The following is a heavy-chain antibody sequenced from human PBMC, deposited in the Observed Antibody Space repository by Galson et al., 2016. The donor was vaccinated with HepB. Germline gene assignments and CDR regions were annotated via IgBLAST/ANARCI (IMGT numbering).Heavy chain of an antibody. CDR1: GYSFTSYY. Sequence: SVKVSCKVSGYSFTSYYMHWVRQAPGQGLEWMGIINPSGGTARYAQKFQGRVTMTSDTSTSTVYMEGSSLRSDDTAGYYCARVQGRGFIMLNFWGQGTLGTVSS. J-gene: IGHJ1*01. CDR3: ARVQGRGFIMLNF. V-gene: IGHV1-46*01. CDR2: INPSGGTA. D-gene: IGHD3-10*01.